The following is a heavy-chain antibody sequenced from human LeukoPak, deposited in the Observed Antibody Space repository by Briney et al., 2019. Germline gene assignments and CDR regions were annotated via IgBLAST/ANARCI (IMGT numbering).Heavy chain of an antibody. D-gene: IGHD4-17*01. CDR3: ARMTTGHDF. J-gene: IGHJ4*02. V-gene: IGHV4-34*01. Sequence: GSLRLSCSASGFSLSNYWMYWVRQAPGKGLEWIGEVNHSGYTNDNPSLKSRVTISVDTSKNQFSLRLRSVTAADTAVYFCARMTTGHDFWGQGTLVTVSS. CDR2: VNHSGYT. CDR1: GFSLSNYW.